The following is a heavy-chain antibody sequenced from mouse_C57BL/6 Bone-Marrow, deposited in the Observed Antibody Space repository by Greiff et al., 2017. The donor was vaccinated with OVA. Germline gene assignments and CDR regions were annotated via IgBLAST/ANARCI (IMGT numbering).Heavy chain of an antibody. V-gene: IGHV2-2*01. D-gene: IGHD3-2*02. CDR1: GFSLTSYG. CDR3: ARRRAAQAHYAMDY. J-gene: IGHJ4*01. CDR2: IWSGGST. Sequence: QVQLKQSGPGLVQPSQSLSITCTVSGFSLTSYGVHWVRQSPGTGLEWLGVIWSGGSTDYNAAFISRLSISKDNSKSQVFFKMNSLQADDTAIYYCARRRAAQAHYAMDYWGQGTSVTVSS.